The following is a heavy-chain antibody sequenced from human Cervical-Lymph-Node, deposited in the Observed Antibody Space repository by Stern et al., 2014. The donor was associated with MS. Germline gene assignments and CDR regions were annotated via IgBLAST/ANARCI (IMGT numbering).Heavy chain of an antibody. CDR3: AREAHLPLVGMDV. CDR1: GFTFSSYG. J-gene: IGHJ6*02. Sequence: VQLVESGGGVVQPGRSLRLSCAASGFTFSSYGMHWVRQAPGKGLEWVAVIWYDGSNKYYADSVKGRFTISRDNSKNTVYLEVNSLRVEDTAVYYCAREAHLPLVGMDVWGQGTTVTVSS. CDR2: IWYDGSNK. D-gene: IGHD6-6*01. V-gene: IGHV3-33*01.